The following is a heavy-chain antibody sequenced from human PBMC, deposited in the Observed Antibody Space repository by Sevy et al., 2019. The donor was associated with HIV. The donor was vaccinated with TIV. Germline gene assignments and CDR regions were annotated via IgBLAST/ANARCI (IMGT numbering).Heavy chain of an antibody. Sequence: ASVKVSCKASGYTFTSYGISWVRQAPGQGLEWMGWINAYNGNTNYAQKLQGRVTMTTDTSTSTAYMELRSLRSDDTAVYYCARVTMIVLQKYYFDYWGQGTLVTVSS. J-gene: IGHJ4*02. CDR3: ARVTMIVLQKYYFDY. D-gene: IGHD3-22*01. CDR1: GYTFTSYG. CDR2: INAYNGNT. V-gene: IGHV1-18*01.